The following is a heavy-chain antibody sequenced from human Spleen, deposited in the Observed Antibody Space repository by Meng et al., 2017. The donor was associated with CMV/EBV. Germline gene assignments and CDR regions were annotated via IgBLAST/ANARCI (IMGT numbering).Heavy chain of an antibody. Sequence: GGSLRLSCAASGFTFSSYEMNWVRQAPGKGLEWVSYISSSGSTIYYADSVKGRFTISRDNAKNSLYLQMNSLRAEDTALYYCARPLSEYYSGLDVWGQGTTVTVSS. J-gene: IGHJ6*02. V-gene: IGHV3-48*03. D-gene: IGHD1-26*01. CDR1: GFTFSSYE. CDR3: ARPLSEYYSGLDV. CDR2: ISSSGSTI.